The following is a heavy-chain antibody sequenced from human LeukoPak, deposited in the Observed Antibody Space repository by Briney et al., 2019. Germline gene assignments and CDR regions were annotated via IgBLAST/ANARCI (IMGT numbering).Heavy chain of an antibody. CDR3: ARLPRRAATPYYYYYMDV. V-gene: IGHV4-34*01. CDR2: INHSGST. Sequence: SETLSLTCAVYGGSFSDYYWSWIRQPPGKGLEWIGEINHSGSTNYNPSLKSRVTISVDTSKNQFSLKLSSVTAADTAVYYCARLPRRAATPYYYYYMDVWGKGTTVTVSS. CDR1: GGSFSDYY. J-gene: IGHJ6*03. D-gene: IGHD2-15*01.